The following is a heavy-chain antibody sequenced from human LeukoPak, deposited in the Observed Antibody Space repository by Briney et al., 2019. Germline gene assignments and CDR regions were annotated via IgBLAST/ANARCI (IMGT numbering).Heavy chain of an antibody. J-gene: IGHJ4*02. CDR1: GFTFSSYA. D-gene: IGHD3-10*02. CDR2: ISGSGGST. CDR3: AKDLRYYYGRGPFDY. Sequence: GSLRLSCAASGFTFSSYAMSWVRQAPGKGLEWVSAISGSGGSTYYADSVKGRFTISRDNSKNTLYLQMNSLRAEDTAVYYCAKDLRYYYGRGPFDYWGQGTLVTVSS. V-gene: IGHV3-23*01.